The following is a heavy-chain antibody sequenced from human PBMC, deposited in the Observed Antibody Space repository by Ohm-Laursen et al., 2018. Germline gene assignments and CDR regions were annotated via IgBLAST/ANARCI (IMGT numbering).Heavy chain of an antibody. D-gene: IGHD4/OR15-4a*01. CDR3: AREQFDYNVPLPRGGMDV. Sequence: SLRLSCTASGFSFSTYSMNWVRQAPGKGLEWVSHVSGSGYTKYYGDSVKARFTISRDNAENSLYLQMNSLRADDTAVYYCAREQFDYNVPLPRGGMDVWGQGTTVTVSS. V-gene: IGHV3-48*01. CDR2: VSGSGYTK. J-gene: IGHJ6*02. CDR1: GFSFSTYS.